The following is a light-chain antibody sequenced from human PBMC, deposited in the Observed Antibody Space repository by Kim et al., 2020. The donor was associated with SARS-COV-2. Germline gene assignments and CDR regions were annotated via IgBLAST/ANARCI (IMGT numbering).Light chain of an antibody. CDR3: NSRDSSGNHWV. V-gene: IGLV3-19*01. Sequence: ALEQTVRRRCQRDSLRSNYASWYQQKPGQDPVLVIDCKNNRPSGIPDRFSGSSSVNTASLTLTGSQAEDEADYYCNSRDSSGNHWVFGGGTQLTVL. J-gene: IGLJ3*02. CDR1: SLRSNY. CDR2: CKN.